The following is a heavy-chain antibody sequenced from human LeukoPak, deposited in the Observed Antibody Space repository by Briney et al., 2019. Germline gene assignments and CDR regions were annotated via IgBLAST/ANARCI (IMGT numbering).Heavy chain of an antibody. J-gene: IGHJ5*02. V-gene: IGHV1-46*01. CDR1: GYTFTGYY. CDR2: INPSGGST. Sequence: ASVKVSCKASGYTFTGYYMHWVRQAPGQGLEWMGIINPSGGSTSYAQKFQGRVTMTRDTSTSTVYMELSSLRSEDTAAYYCARATHRGYSGYDFGTPGGNWFDPWGQGTLVTVSS. CDR3: ARATHRGYSGYDFGTPGGNWFDP. D-gene: IGHD5-12*01.